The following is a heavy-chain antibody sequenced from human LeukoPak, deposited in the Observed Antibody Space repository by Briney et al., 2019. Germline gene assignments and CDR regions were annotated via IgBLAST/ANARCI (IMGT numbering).Heavy chain of an antibody. CDR1: GGSISSYY. Sequence: PSETLSLTCTVSGGSISSYYWSWIRQPPGKGLEWIGYIYYSGSTNYNPSLKSRVTISVDTSKNQFSLKLSSVTAADTAVYYCASSFYGSGSFNYYYGMDVWGQGTTVTVSS. V-gene: IGHV4-59*08. J-gene: IGHJ6*02. CDR3: ASSFYGSGSFNYYYGMDV. CDR2: IYYSGST. D-gene: IGHD3-10*01.